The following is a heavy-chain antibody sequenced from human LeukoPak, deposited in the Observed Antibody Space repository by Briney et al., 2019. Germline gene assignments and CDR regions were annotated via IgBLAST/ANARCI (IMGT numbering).Heavy chain of an antibody. V-gene: IGHV3-23*01. J-gene: IGHJ1*01. CDR2: ITGTGGNT. CDR3: AKDCDWGLDYADS. Sequence: SGGSLRLSCAASGFTFSNYAMSWVRQAPGKGLEWVSGITGTGGNTYYADSVKGRFTISRDNSKNTLYLQMNTLRVEDTAVYYCAKDCDWGLDYADSWGQGTLVTVSS. D-gene: IGHD3/OR15-3a*01. CDR1: GFTFSNYA.